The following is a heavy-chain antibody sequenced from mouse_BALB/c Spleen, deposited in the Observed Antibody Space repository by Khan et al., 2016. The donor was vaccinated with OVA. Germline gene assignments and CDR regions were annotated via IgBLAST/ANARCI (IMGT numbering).Heavy chain of an antibody. CDR1: GYTFTSYW. D-gene: IGHD2-1*01. V-gene: IGHV1-5*01. J-gene: IGHJ2*01. Sequence: VQLKQSGTVLARPGASVKMSCKASGYTFTSYWMHWVKQRPGQGLEWIGAIYPGNSDTNYNQKFKGKAKLTAVTSTSTAYMELNSLTNEDSAAYYCTRNGYGNYESWDYWGQGTTLTVSS. CDR2: IYPGNSDT. CDR3: TRNGYGNYESWDY.